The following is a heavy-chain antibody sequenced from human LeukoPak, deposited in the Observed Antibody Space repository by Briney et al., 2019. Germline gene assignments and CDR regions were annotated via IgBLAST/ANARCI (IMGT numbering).Heavy chain of an antibody. J-gene: IGHJ6*03. V-gene: IGHV1-24*01. CDR1: GYTLTELS. CDR2: FDPEDGET. Sequence: ASVKVSCKVSGYTLTELSMHWVRQAPGKGLEWMGGFDPEDGETIHAQKFQGRVTMTEDTSTDTAYMELSSLRSEDTAVYYCATGMKEMTTRLYYYYYYMDVWGKGTTVTVSS. D-gene: IGHD4-11*01. CDR3: ATGMKEMTTRLYYYYYYMDV.